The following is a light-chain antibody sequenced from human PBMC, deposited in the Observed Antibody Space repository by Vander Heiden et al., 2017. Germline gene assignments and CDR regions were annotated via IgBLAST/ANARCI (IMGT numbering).Light chain of an antibody. CDR1: QSVSSSY. CDR2: GAS. J-gene: IGKJ1*01. CDR3: QQYGSSRNVWT. Sequence: EIVLTQSPGTLSLSPGERATLSCRASQSVSSSYLAWYQQKPGQAPRLLTYGASSMATGIPDRFSGSGSGTDFTLTISRLEPEDFAVYYCQQYGSSRNVWTFGQGTKVEIK. V-gene: IGKV3-20*01.